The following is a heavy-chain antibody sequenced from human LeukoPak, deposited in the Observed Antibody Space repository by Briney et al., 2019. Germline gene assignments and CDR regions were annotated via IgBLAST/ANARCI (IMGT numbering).Heavy chain of an antibody. CDR3: ARDYSSSWYQYYSYYGMDV. J-gene: IGHJ6*02. V-gene: IGHV1-8*01. CDR1: GYTFTCYD. CDR2: MNPNSGNT. Sequence: GAAVKVSCKASGYTFTCYDINWVREATGQGLEWVGWMNPNSGNTGYAQKFQGRVTMTRNTSISTAYMELSRLRAEDTAVYYCARDYSSSWYQYYSYYGMDVWGQGTTVTVSS. D-gene: IGHD6-13*01.